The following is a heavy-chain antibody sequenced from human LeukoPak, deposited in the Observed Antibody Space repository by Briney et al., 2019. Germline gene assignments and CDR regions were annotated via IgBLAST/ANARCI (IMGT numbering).Heavy chain of an antibody. J-gene: IGHJ4*02. CDR2: ISGSGGRT. V-gene: IGHV3-23*01. CDR1: GFTFSSYA. Sequence: GGSLRLSCAASGFTFSSYAMSWVRQAPGKGLEWVSAISGSGGRTYYADSVKGRFTISRDSSKNTLYLQMNSLRAEDTAVYSCAKSPGHFDYWGQGTLVTVSS. CDR3: AKSPGHFDY.